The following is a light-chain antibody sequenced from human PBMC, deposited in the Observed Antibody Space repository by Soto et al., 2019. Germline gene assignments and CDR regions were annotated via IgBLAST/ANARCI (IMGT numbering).Light chain of an antibody. V-gene: IGKV3-15*01. CDR2: GAS. CDR1: QSVSSN. CDR3: QQYNNWPPWT. J-gene: IGKJ1*01. Sequence: DMVMTQSPATLSVSPGERATLSCMASQSVSSNLAWYQQKPGQAPRLLIYGASTRATGIPARFSGSGSGTEFTLTISSLQSEDFAVYYCQQYNNWPPWTFGQGTKVDI.